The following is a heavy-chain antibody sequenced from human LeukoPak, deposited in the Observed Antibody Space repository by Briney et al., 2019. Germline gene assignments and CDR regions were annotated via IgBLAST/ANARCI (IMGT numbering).Heavy chain of an antibody. D-gene: IGHD3-3*01. CDR1: GFTLSSYA. CDR3: VYFWSGYPVDY. Sequence: PGGSLRLSCAASGFTLSSYAMGWVRQAPGKGLEWVSAISGSGGSTYYADSVKGRFTISRDNSKNTLYLQMNSLRAEDTAVYYCVYFWSGYPVDYWGQGTLVTVSS. CDR2: ISGSGGST. J-gene: IGHJ4*02. V-gene: IGHV3-23*01.